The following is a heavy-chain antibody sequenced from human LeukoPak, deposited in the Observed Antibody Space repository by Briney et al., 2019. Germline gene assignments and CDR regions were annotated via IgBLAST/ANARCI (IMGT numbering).Heavy chain of an antibody. Sequence: GRSLTLSCAASGFTFSSNAMSCVRHAPRDWLEWDSSISGRGGSTYYPSSVKGRFTISRDNSKNALYLQMNSLRAEDTAVYYCAKVGSWDIVVVPAATPSYYYYGMDVWGQGTTVTVSS. CDR1: GFTFSSNA. D-gene: IGHD2-2*02. J-gene: IGHJ6*02. V-gene: IGHV3-23*01. CDR2: ISGRGGST. CDR3: AKVGSWDIVVVPAATPSYYYYGMDV.